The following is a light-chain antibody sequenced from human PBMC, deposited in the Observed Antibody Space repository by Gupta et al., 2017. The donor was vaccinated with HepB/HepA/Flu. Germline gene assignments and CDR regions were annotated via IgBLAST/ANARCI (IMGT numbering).Light chain of an antibody. J-gene: IGKJ1*01. CDR3: QQDSHLWT. Sequence: EIVMTQSPATLSVSPGERATLSCRASQSVSSNLAWYQRRPGQAPRLLIYDASTRATGIPDRFSGSGSGTDFTLTSSSRQSEDFAVYYWQQDSHLWTFGQGTKVEIK. V-gene: IGKV3-15*01. CDR1: QSVSSN. CDR2: DAS.